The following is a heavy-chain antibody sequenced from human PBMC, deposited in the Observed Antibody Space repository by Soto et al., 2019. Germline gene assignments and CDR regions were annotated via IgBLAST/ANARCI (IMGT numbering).Heavy chain of an antibody. V-gene: IGHV3-11*06. D-gene: IGHD3-10*01. Sequence: NPGGSLRLSCAASGFTFSDYYMSWIRQAPGKGLEWVSYISSSSSYTNYADSVKGRFTISRDNAKNSLYLQMNSLRAEDTAVYYCARAGRPDYYGMDVWGQGTTVTVSS. CDR3: ARAGRPDYYGMDV. CDR2: ISSSSSYT. J-gene: IGHJ6*02. CDR1: GFTFSDYY.